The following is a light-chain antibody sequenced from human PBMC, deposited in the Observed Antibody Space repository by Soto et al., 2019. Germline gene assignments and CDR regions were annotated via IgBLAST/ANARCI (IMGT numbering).Light chain of an antibody. V-gene: IGLV2-11*01. CDR1: SSDVGGYGY. Sequence: QSVLTQPRSVSGSHGQSVTISCTGTSSDVGGYGYVSWYQQHPGKAPKLMIYDVYNRPSGVPDRLSGSKSGNTASLTISGLQAEDEAVYYCCSYAGSSTFYVFGTGTKLTVL. CDR2: DVY. J-gene: IGLJ1*01. CDR3: CSYAGSSTFYV.